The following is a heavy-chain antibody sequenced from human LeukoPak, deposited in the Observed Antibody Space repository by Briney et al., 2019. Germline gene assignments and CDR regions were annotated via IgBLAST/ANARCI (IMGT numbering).Heavy chain of an antibody. V-gene: IGHV3-23*01. D-gene: IGHD4-23*01. CDR2: ISGSGGST. J-gene: IGHJ4*02. Sequence: GGSLRLSCAASGFTFSSYAMSWVRQAPGKGLEWVSAISGSGGSTYYADSVKGRFTISRDNSKNTLYLQMNSLRAEDTAVYYCAKDPGTPHYGGNSPPYFDYWGQGTLVTVSS. CDR1: GFTFSSYA. CDR3: AKDPGTPHYGGNSPPYFDY.